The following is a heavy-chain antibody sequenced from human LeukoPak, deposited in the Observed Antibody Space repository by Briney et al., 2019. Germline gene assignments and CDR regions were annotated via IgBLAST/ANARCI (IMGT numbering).Heavy chain of an antibody. CDR3: ARAPGHFYRPMDV. J-gene: IGHJ6*01. Sequence: GGSLRLSCAASGFTVSANCMSWVRQAAGKGLEWVSIIYRHGRTYYADSVKGRFTISRDSSKNTLDLQMNSLRAEDTAVYFCARAPGHFYRPMDVWGQGTTVIVST. CDR2: IYRHGRT. V-gene: IGHV3-66*02. D-gene: IGHD2/OR15-2a*01. CDR1: GFTVSANC.